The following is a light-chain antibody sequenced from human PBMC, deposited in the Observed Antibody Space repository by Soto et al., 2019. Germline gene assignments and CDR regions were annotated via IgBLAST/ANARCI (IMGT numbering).Light chain of an antibody. CDR3: QQYGSSPFT. Sequence: EIVLTQSPGTLSLSPGERATLSCRASQSVSSSFLAWYQQKPGQAPRPLIYGASSRATGIPDRFSCSGSGTDFTLTISRLEPEDFAVYYCQQYGSSPFTFGPGTKVDIK. CDR1: QSVSSSF. J-gene: IGKJ3*01. CDR2: GAS. V-gene: IGKV3-20*01.